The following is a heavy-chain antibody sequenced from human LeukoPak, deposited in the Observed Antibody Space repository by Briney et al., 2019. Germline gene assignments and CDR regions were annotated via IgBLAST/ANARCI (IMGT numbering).Heavy chain of an antibody. CDR1: GYTFTGYY. V-gene: IGHV1-2*02. CDR3: ASRADYGGNQYNWFDP. J-gene: IGHJ5*02. D-gene: IGHD4-23*01. Sequence: GASVKVSCKASGYTFTGYYMHWVRQAPGQGLEWMGWINPNSGGTNYAQKFQGRVTMTRDTSISTAYMELSRLRSDDTAVYYCASRADYGGNQYNWFDPWGQGTLVTVSS. CDR2: INPNSGGT.